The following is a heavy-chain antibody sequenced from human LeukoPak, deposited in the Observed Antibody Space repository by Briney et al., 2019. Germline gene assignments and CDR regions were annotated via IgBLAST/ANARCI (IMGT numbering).Heavy chain of an antibody. CDR2: IKQDGSDK. Sequence: GDSLRLSCAASGFTFTKYWMTWVRQAPGKGLEWVGNIKQDGSDKNYMDSVKGRFTISRDNAKNSLYLQMNSLRAEDTAVYYCARYPRYCSSTSCYKASGYYYYMDVWGKGTTVAVSS. D-gene: IGHD2-2*02. J-gene: IGHJ6*03. CDR1: GFTFTKYW. CDR3: ARYPRYCSSTSCYKASGYYYYMDV. V-gene: IGHV3-7*01.